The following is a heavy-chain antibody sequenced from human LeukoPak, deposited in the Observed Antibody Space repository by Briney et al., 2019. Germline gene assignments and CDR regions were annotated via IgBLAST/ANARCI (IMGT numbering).Heavy chain of an antibody. J-gene: IGHJ3*01. CDR2: INPSGGST. V-gene: IGHV1-46*01. CDR1: GYTFTSYY. Sequence: ALVKLSCKPSGYTFTSYYMHWVRQAPGQGLEWRGIINPSGGSTSYAQKFQGRVTMARDTSTSTVYMELSSVRAADTAVYYCARNAVVVGSVFDLWGQGTMVTVSS. D-gene: IGHD2-15*01. CDR3: ARNAVVVGSVFDL.